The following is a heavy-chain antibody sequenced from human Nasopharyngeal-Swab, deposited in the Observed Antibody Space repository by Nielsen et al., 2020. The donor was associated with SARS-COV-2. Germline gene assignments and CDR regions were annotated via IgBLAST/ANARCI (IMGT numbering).Heavy chain of an antibody. D-gene: IGHD2-15*01. V-gene: IGHV4-34*01. CDR1: GGSFSGSY. Sequence: SETLSLTCAVYGGSFSGSYWGWIRQPPGKGPEWIAEINHSGSTNYNPSLKSRVTLSVDTSMNQVSLKLSSVTAADTAVYYCARGRAFHRDIVVVVAAKSPFDYWGQGTLVTVSS. J-gene: IGHJ4*02. CDR2: INHSGST. CDR3: ARGRAFHRDIVVVVAAKSPFDY.